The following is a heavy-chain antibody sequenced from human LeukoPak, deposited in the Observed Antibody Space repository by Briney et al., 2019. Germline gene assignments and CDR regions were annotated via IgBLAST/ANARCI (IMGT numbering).Heavy chain of an antibody. CDR1: GGSISSSSYY. Sequence: SETLSLTCTVSGGSISSSSYYWGWIRQPPGKGLEWIGEINHSGSTNYNPSLKSRVTISVDTSKNQFSLKLSSVTAADTAVYYCARRSIVVPAARIDYWGQGTLVTVSS. CDR3: ARRSIVVPAARIDY. D-gene: IGHD2-2*01. V-gene: IGHV4-39*07. CDR2: INHSGST. J-gene: IGHJ4*02.